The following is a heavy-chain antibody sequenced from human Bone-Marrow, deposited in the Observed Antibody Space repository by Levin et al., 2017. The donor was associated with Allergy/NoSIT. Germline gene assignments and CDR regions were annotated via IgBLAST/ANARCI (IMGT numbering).Heavy chain of an antibody. D-gene: IGHD1-14*01. V-gene: IGHV3-33*03. J-gene: IGHJ4*02. CDR1: GFIFGDFG. CDR2: SWYDGSKN. CDR3: AKGPIEEAGRVLDF. Sequence: GESLKISCVGSGFIFGDFGLHWVRQRPGKGLEWVAISWYDGSKNYYVDSVRGRFTISRDDSKNMVFLQMDSLTVEDTAVYYCAKGPIEEAGRVLDFWGQGTLVTVSS.